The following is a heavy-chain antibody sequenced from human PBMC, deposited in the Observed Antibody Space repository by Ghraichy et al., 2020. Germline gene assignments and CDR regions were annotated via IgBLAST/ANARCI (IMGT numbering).Heavy chain of an antibody. CDR1: GYTFSGYW. CDR3: ARDDWDSCRRGTCFGQ. D-gene: IGHD2-15*01. Sequence: ASVKVSCKASGYTFSGYWMHWVRQAPGQGLEWMGFINPISGEATYAQNFQGRVTLTRDASISTHYIELSSLTSGDTATYYCARDDWDSCRRGTCFGQWGQGTMVTVSS. CDR2: INPISGEA. J-gene: IGHJ5*02. V-gene: IGHV1-2*02.